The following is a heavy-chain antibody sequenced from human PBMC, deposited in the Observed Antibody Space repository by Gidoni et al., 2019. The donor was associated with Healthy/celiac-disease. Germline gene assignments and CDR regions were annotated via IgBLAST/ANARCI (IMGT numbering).Heavy chain of an antibody. V-gene: IGHV2-70*01. CDR1: GFSLSTSGMC. CDR2: IDWDDDK. Sequence: QVTLRESGPALVKPTQTLTLTCTFSGFSLSTSGMCVSWIRQPPGKALEWLALIDWDDDKYYSTSLKTKLTISKDTSQNQVVLTMTNMDPVDTATYYCARTVYDYVWGSYREYDAFDIWGQGTMVTVSS. D-gene: IGHD3-16*02. CDR3: ARTVYDYVWGSYREYDAFDI. J-gene: IGHJ3*02.